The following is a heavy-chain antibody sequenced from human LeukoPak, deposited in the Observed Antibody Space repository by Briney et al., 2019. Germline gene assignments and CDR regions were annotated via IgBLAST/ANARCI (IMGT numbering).Heavy chain of an antibody. CDR1: GFTFDDYT. V-gene: IGHV3-43*01. Sequence: GGSLRLSCAASGFTFDDYTMHWVRQAPGKGLEWVSLISWDGGSTYYADSVKGRFTISRDNSKNSLYLQMNSLRTEETALYYCAKDKSGYVDYWGQGTLVTVSS. CDR3: AKDKSGYVDY. D-gene: IGHD1-26*01. CDR2: ISWDGGST. J-gene: IGHJ4*02.